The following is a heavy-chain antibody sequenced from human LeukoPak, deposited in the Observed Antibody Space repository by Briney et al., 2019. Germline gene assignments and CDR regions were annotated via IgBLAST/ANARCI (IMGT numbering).Heavy chain of an antibody. D-gene: IGHD6-13*01. V-gene: IGHV1-69*04. J-gene: IGHJ3*02. CDR2: IIPILGIA. Sequence: SVKVSCKASGGTFSSYAISWVRQAPGQGLEWMGRIIPILGIANYAQKFQGRVTITAGKSTSTAYMELSSLRSEDTAVYYCASRSITAAGTLDDAFDIWGQGTMVTVSS. CDR3: ASRSITAAGTLDDAFDI. CDR1: GGTFSSYA.